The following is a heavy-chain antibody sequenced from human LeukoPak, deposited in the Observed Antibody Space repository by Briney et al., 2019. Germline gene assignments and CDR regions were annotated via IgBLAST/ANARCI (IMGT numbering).Heavy chain of an antibody. CDR3: AKGRYYGSGSYSGRAFDI. V-gene: IGHV3-23*01. CDR1: GFTFSSYA. D-gene: IGHD3-10*01. CDR2: ISGSGGST. J-gene: IGHJ3*02. Sequence: GGSLRLSCAASGFTFSSYAMSWVRQAPGKGLEWVSAISGSGGSTYYADSVKGRFTISRDNSKNTLYLQMNSLRAEETAVYYCAKGRYYGSGSYSGRAFDIWGQGTMVTVSS.